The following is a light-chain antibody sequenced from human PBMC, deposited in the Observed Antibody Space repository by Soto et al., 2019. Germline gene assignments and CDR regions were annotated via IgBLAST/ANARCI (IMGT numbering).Light chain of an antibody. J-gene: IGKJ1*01. CDR2: DAS. CDR3: QQYNSYWET. CDR1: QSISSW. Sequence: DIQMTQYPSTLSASVGDRVTITCRASQSISSWLAWYQQKPGKAPKLLIYDASSLESGVPSRFSGSGSGTEFTLTISSMQPDDFATYYCQQYNSYWETFGQGTKV. V-gene: IGKV1-5*01.